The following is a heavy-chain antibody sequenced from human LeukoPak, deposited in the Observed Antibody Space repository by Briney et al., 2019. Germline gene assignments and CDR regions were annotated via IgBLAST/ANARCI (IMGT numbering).Heavy chain of an antibody. CDR3: ATQILTGTTDAFDI. CDR2: INHSGST. J-gene: IGHJ3*02. V-gene: IGHV4-34*01. Sequence: SETLSLTCAVYWVSFRWYYWRWIGQPPGKGLECSGEINHSGSTNYNPSLTSRVTISGDTSKNQFSLTLSSVPAADTAVYYCATQILTGTTDAFDIWGQGTMVTVSS. CDR1: WVSFRWYY. D-gene: IGHD1-7*01.